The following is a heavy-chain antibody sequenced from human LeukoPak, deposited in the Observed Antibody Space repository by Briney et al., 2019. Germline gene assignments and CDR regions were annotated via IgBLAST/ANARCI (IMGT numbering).Heavy chain of an antibody. CDR3: AKDQDVDIVATPPGY. CDR2: ISYDGSNK. V-gene: IGHV3-30*18. D-gene: IGHD5-12*01. Sequence: GGSLRLSCAASGFTFSSYGMHWVRQAPGKGLEWVAVISYDGSNKYYADSVKGRFTISRDNSKNTLYLQMNSLRAEDTAAYYCAKDQDVDIVATPPGYWGQGTLVTVSS. J-gene: IGHJ4*02. CDR1: GFTFSSYG.